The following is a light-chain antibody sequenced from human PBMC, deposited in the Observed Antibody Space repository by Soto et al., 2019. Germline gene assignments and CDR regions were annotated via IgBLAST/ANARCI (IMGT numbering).Light chain of an antibody. CDR3: QQYFNWPLTWT. Sequence: EIVLTQSPATLSVSAGGTVTLSCRASQSIRTNVAWYQQIPGQAPRLLVYGASTRAAGVPARFSGSGSGIAFTLTISSLQSEDSAFYYCQQYFNWPLTWTFGPGTKVQIK. CDR1: QSIRTN. V-gene: IGKV3-15*01. J-gene: IGKJ1*01. CDR2: GAS.